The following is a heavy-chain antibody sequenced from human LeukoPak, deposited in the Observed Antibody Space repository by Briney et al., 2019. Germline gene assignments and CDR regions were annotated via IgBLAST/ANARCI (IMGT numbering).Heavy chain of an antibody. J-gene: IGHJ4*02. V-gene: IGHV3-48*01. D-gene: IGHD6-25*01. CDR3: ARVPYSSAWDS. CDR1: GFTFSSYS. CDR2: IHSDTNTI. Sequence: GGSLRLSCVASGFTFSSYSMTWVRQAPGKGLDWVSYIHSDTNTIYYADSVKGQFTISRDNAKNSLYLQMNSLRVDDTAVYYCARVPYSSAWDSWGQGTLVTVSS.